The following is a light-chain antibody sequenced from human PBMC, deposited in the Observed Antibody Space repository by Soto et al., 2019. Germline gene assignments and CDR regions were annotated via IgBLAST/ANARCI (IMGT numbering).Light chain of an antibody. J-gene: IGKJ1*01. V-gene: IGKV3-15*01. Sequence: ELALTQPPATLSVSPGDGATPCCRASQSVSSKLAWYQQKPGQAPRILIYGASTRATGIPARFSGSGSGTECTLIISSLQSEDSAVYYCQQYNSWLWTLGQGTKVDI. CDR1: QSVSSK. CDR2: GAS. CDR3: QQYNSWLWT.